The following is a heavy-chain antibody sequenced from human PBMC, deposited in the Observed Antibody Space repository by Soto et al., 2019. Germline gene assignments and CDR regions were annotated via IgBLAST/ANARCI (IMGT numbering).Heavy chain of an antibody. CDR2: IYHSGST. CDR1: GGSISSSNW. CDR3: ARDTNPYSSSWRPFDY. D-gene: IGHD6-13*01. V-gene: IGHV4-4*02. Sequence: QVQLQESGPGLVKPSGTLSLTCAVSGGSISSSNWWSWVRQPPGKGLEWIGEIYHSGSTNYNPSLKRRVTISVAKSRTQFSLKLSSVTAADTAVYYCARDTNPYSSSWRPFDYWGQGTLVTVSS. J-gene: IGHJ4*02.